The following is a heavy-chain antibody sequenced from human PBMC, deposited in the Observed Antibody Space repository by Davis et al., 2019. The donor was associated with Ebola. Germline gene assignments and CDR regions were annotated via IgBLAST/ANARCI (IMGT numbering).Heavy chain of an antibody. CDR2: IVVGSGNT. D-gene: IGHD5-18*01. CDR1: GFPFPSSA. V-gene: IGHV1-58*02. J-gene: IGHJ4*02. Sequence: AASVKVSCKASGFPFPSSAMQWVRQARGQRLEWIGWIVVGSGNTNYAQKFQERVTITRDMSTSTAYMELSSLRSENTAVYYCAAAPGYRREFDYWGQGTLVTVSS. CDR3: AAAPGYRREFDY.